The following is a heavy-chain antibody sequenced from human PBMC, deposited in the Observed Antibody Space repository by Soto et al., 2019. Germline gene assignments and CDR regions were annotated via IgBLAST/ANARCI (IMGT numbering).Heavy chain of an antibody. J-gene: IGHJ4*02. CDR3: ATVPSAYYFDY. Sequence: EVQLLESGGGLVQPGGSLRLSCAASGFTFSSYAMSWVRQAPGKGLEWVSAINNSGGSTYYADSVKGRFTISRDNSKNTLYLQMNSLRAEDTAVYYCATVPSAYYFDYWGQGTLVTVSS. CDR2: INNSGGST. V-gene: IGHV3-23*01. CDR1: GFTFSSYA. D-gene: IGHD2-21*01.